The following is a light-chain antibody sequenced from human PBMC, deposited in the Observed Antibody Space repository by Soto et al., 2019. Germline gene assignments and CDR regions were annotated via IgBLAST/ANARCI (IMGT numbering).Light chain of an antibody. CDR3: QHRSNWPLT. V-gene: IGKV3D-20*02. Sequence: EIVLTQSPGTLSLSPGEIATLSCRASQSVSSSYLAWYQQKPGQAPRLLIYDASNRATGIPARFSGSGSGTDFNLTISSLEPEDFAVYYCQHRSNWPLTLGGGTKVDIK. CDR1: QSVSSSY. J-gene: IGKJ4*01. CDR2: DAS.